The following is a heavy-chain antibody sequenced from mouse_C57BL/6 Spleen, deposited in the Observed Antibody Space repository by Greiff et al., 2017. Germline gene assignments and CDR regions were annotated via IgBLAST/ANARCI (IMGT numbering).Heavy chain of an antibody. D-gene: IGHD2-5*01. J-gene: IGHJ3*01. CDR1: GYTFTGYW. CDR3: AIRVRLTVAD. Sequence: VQLQQSGAELMKPGASVKLSCKATGYTFTGYWIEWVKQRPGHGLEWIGGILPGSGGTNYNQKCKGKATFTADTSSNTAYMHLSSLTTEDAAFYYCAIRVRLTVADWGQGTLVTVSS. V-gene: IGHV1-9*01. CDR2: ILPGSGGT.